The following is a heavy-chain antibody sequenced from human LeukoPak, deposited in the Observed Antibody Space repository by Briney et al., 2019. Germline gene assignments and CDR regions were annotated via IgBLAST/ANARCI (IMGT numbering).Heavy chain of an antibody. CDR2: ISWNSGSI. Sequence: PGRSLRLSCAASGFTFDDYAMHWVRQAPGKGLEWVSGISWNSGSIGYADSVKGRFTISRDNAKNSLYLQMNSLRAEDTALYYCAKSPDAYYYYGMDVWGQGTTVTVSS. V-gene: IGHV3-9*01. CDR1: GFTFDDYA. J-gene: IGHJ6*02. D-gene: IGHD2-8*01. CDR3: AKSPDAYYYYGMDV.